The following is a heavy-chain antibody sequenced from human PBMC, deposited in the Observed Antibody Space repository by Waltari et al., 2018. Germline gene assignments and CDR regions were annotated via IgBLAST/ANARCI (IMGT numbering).Heavy chain of an antibody. CDR1: GGSIRTHY. J-gene: IGHJ3*02. D-gene: IGHD2-15*01. Sequence: QVQLQESGPGLVNPSETLSLTCTVSGGSIRTHYWSWIRQSPGKGLEWIGYSYYTGSTNYIPSLKSRVSISVDTSKNQFSRKLTSVTAADTAVYYCASDTVLGGFDIWGQGTMVTVSS. V-gene: IGHV4-59*08. CDR2: SYYTGST. CDR3: ASDTVLGGFDI.